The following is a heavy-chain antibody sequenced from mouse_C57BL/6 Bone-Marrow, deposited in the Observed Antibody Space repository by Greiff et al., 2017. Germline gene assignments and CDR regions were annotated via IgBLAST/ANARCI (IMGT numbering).Heavy chain of an antibody. J-gene: IGHJ4*01. CDR3: TNYDEDRGYGMYY. CDR1: GFNIKDDY. CDR2: IYPENGDT. D-gene: IGHD2-3*01. Sequence: EVQLQQSGAELVRPGASVKLSCTASGFNIKDDYMHWVKQRPEQGLEWIGWIYPENGDTEYASKFQGKATITAETSSNTAYLQLSSLTSEDTAVYYGTNYDEDRGYGMYYSDQGNSVPVSA. V-gene: IGHV14-4*01.